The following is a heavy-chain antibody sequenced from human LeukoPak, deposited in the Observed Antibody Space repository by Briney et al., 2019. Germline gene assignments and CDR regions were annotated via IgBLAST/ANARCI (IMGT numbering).Heavy chain of an antibody. J-gene: IGHJ4*02. V-gene: IGHV1-69*13. CDR2: IIPIFGTA. CDR3: ARGPEEYQLLYFDY. D-gene: IGHD2-2*01. Sequence: ASVKVSCTASGGTFSSYAISWVRQAPGQGLEWMGGIIPIFGTANYAQKFQGRVTITADESTSTAYMELSSLRSEDTAVYYCARGPEEYQLLYFDYWGQGTLVTVSS. CDR1: GGTFSSYA.